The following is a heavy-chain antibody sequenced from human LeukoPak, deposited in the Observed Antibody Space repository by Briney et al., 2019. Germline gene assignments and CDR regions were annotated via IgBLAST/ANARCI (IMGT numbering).Heavy chain of an antibody. D-gene: IGHD3-22*01. Sequence: SETLSLTCTVSGGSITTTYYWGWIRQPPGKGLEWIGSIFYRGRTYYNPSLKSRVTVSIDTSKNQFSLKLSSVTAADMAMYYCARVKGYYDSSGSWGWFDPWGQGTLVTVSS. J-gene: IGHJ5*02. CDR1: GGSITTTYY. CDR2: IFYRGRT. CDR3: ARVKGYYDSSGSWGWFDP. V-gene: IGHV4-39*07.